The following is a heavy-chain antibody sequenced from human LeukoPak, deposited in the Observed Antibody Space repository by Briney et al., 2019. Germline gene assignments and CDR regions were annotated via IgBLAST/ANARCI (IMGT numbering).Heavy chain of an antibody. CDR3: ARDAPPYYNWNRPHDY. D-gene: IGHD1-20*01. Sequence: ASVKVSCKASGGTFSSYAISWVRQAPGQGLEWMERIIPILGIANYAQKFQGRVTITADKSTSTAYMELSSLRSEDTAVYYCARDAPPYYNWNRPHDYWGQGTLVTVSS. CDR1: GGTFSSYA. CDR2: IIPILGIA. V-gene: IGHV1-69*04. J-gene: IGHJ4*02.